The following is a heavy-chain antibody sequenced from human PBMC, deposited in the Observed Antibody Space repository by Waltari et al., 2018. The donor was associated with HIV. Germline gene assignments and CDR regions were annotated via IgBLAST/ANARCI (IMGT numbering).Heavy chain of an antibody. Sequence: QVQLQESGPGLVKPSETLSLTYSVSGVSVSSGDFYWSWVRQPPGKGLEWIGYIYYSGRSNYNPSLKSRVTMSVDMSKNQFSLKVRTVTAADTAVYYCARLSGGSIPLDYWGPGTLVTVSS. CDR3: ARLSGGSIPLDY. D-gene: IGHD2-2*02. CDR2: IYYSGRS. J-gene: IGHJ4*02. V-gene: IGHV4-61*08. CDR1: GVSVSSGDFY.